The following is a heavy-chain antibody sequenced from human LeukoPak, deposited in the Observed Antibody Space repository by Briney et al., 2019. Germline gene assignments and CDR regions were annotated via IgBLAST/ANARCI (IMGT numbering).Heavy chain of an antibody. CDR1: GGSFSGYY. V-gene: IGHV4-34*01. J-gene: IGHJ4*02. Sequence: SETLSLTCAVYGGSFSGYYWSWIRQPPGKGLEWIGEINHSGSTNYNPSLKSRVTISVDTSKNQFSLKLSSATAADTAVYYCARGTWSHYFDYWGQGTLVTVSS. D-gene: IGHD2-8*01. CDR3: ARGTWSHYFDY. CDR2: INHSGST.